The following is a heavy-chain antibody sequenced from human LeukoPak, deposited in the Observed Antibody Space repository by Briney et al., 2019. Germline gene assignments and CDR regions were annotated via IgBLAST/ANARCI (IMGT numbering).Heavy chain of an antibody. V-gene: IGHV3-23*01. J-gene: IGHJ3*02. CDR3: ARVLNSSGYYKADGAFDI. CDR1: GFTFSSYG. D-gene: IGHD3-22*01. CDR2: ISGRGGST. Sequence: GGSLRLSCAASGFTFSSYGMSWVRQAPGKGLEWVSAISGRGGSTYYADSVKGRFTISRDNAKNSLYLQMNSLRAEDTAVYYCARVLNSSGYYKADGAFDIWGQGTMVTVSS.